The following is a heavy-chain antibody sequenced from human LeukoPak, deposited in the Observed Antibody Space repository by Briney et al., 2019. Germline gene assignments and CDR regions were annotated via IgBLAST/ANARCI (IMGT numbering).Heavy chain of an antibody. CDR1: GFTFSGYW. D-gene: IGHD3-22*01. CDR2: IKQDGSEK. Sequence: GGSLRLSCAASGFTFSGYWMSWVRQAPRKGLGWVANIKQDGSEKYYVDSVKGRFTISRDNAKNSLYLQMNSLRAEDTAVYYCARDKGDYDTSGSLFVFGGQGTLVTVSS. CDR3: ARDKGDYDTSGSLFVF. V-gene: IGHV3-7*03. J-gene: IGHJ4*02.